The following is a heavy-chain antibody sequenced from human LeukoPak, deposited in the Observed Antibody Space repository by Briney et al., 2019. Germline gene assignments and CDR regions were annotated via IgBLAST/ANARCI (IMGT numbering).Heavy chain of an antibody. D-gene: IGHD6-19*01. Sequence: GGSLRLSCAASGFTFSSYAMSWVRQAPGKGLEWVSAISGSGGSTYYADSVKGRFTISRDNSKNTLYLQMNSLRAEDTAVYYCAERKESSGWYFSSGAEYFQHWGQGTLVTVSS. CDR2: ISGSGGST. CDR1: GFTFSSYA. CDR3: AERKESSGWYFSSGAEYFQH. J-gene: IGHJ1*01. V-gene: IGHV3-23*01.